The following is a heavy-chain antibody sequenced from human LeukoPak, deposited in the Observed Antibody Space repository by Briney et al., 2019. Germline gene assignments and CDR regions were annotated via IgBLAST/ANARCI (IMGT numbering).Heavy chain of an antibody. CDR3: ARGGSGSDFDY. V-gene: IGHV4-59*08. CDR2: IYDSGST. Sequence: SETLSLTCTVSGGSISVYYWSWIRQPPGKGLEWVGSIYDSGSTNYNPSLKSRVTISVDTSKNQFSLKLSSVTAADTAVYYCARGGSGSDFDYWGQGTLVTVSS. CDR1: GGSISVYY. D-gene: IGHD1-26*01. J-gene: IGHJ4*02.